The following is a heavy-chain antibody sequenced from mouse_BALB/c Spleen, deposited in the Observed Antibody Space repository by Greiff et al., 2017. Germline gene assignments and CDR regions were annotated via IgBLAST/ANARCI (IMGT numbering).Heavy chain of an antibody. J-gene: IGHJ4*01. D-gene: IGHD2-1*01. CDR3: VRRGGDYYGNPFYAMDY. V-gene: IGHV10-1*02. CDR1: GFTFNTYA. Sequence: EVKLMESGGGLVQPKGSLKLSCAASGFTFNTYAMNWVRQAPGKGLEWVARIRSKSNNYATYYADSVKDRFTISRDDSQSMLYLQMNNLKTEDTAMYYCVRRGGDYYGNPFYAMDYWGQGTSVTVSS. CDR2: IRSKSNNYAT.